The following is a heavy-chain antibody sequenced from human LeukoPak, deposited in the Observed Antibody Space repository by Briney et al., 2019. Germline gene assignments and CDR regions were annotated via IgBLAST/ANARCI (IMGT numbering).Heavy chain of an antibody. CDR3: ARGLAITYYDFWSGDDAFDI. Sequence: SETLSLTCAVYGGSFSGYYWSWIRQPPGKGLEWIGEINRGGSTNYNPSLKSRVTISIDTSKNQFSLKLSSVTAADTAVYYCARGLAITYYDFWSGDDAFDIWGQGTMVTVSS. V-gene: IGHV4-34*01. CDR2: INRGGST. D-gene: IGHD3-3*01. J-gene: IGHJ3*02. CDR1: GGSFSGYY.